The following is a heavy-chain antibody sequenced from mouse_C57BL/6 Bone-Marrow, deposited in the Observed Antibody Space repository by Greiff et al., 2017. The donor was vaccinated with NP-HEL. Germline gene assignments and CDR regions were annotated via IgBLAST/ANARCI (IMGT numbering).Heavy chain of an antibody. CDR1: GYTFTDYN. J-gene: IGHJ2*01. CDR2: INPNNGGT. Sequence: EVQLQQSGPELVKPGASVKMSCKASGYTFTDYNMHWVKQSHGKSLEWIGYINPNNGGTSYNQKFKGKATLTVNKSSSTAYMELLSRTSEDSAVYYCARRGKTGGVDYWGQGTTLTVSS. V-gene: IGHV1-22*01. CDR3: ARRGKTGGVDY. D-gene: IGHD4-1*01.